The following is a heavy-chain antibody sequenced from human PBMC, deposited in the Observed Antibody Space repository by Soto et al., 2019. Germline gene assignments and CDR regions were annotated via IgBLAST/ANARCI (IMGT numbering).Heavy chain of an antibody. CDR1: GYSFTSYW. CDR3: ARAVTGTIHPHYFDF. Sequence: GESLKISCKGSGYSFTSYWIGWVRQMPGKGLEWMGIIYPSDSDTRYSPSFQGQVTISADNSITTAYQQLRSLMASDTAIYYCARAVTGTIHPHYFDFWGQGTLVTVSS. D-gene: IGHD1-7*01. V-gene: IGHV5-51*01. CDR2: IYPSDSDT. J-gene: IGHJ4*02.